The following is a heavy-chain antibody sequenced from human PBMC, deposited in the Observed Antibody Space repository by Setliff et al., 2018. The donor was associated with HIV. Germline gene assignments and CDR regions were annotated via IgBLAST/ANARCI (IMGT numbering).Heavy chain of an antibody. V-gene: IGHV3-23*01. J-gene: IGHJ6*02. CDR1: GFTFSSYT. CDR2: ISGSGGTT. Sequence: GGSLRLSCVVSGFTFSSYTMSWVRQAPGKGLEWVSAISGSGGTTYYAESVKGRFTISRDNSKNTLYLQMNSLRAEDTAVYYCAKDQGITVGAAVYYYFYAMDVWGQGTSVTVSS. D-gene: IGHD6-19*01. CDR3: AKDQGITVGAAVYYYFYAMDV.